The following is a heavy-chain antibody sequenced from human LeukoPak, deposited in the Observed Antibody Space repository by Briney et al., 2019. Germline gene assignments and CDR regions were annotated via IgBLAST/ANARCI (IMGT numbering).Heavy chain of an antibody. J-gene: IGHJ3*02. CDR3: ARHGLVAARHAFDI. Sequence: SETLSLTCTVFYGSFSGYYWSWIRQPPGKGLEWIEEINHSGNTNYNPSLKSRITISADTSKDQFTLKLSSVTAADTALYYCARHGLVAARHAFDIWGQGTMVTVSS. CDR2: INHSGNT. D-gene: IGHD6-6*01. CDR1: YGSFSGYY. V-gene: IGHV4-34*01.